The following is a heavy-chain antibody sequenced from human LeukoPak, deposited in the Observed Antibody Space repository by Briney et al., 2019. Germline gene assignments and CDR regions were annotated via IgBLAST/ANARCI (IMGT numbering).Heavy chain of an antibody. CDR2: ISYDGSNK. V-gene: IGHV3-30*18. CDR1: GFTFSSYG. D-gene: IGHD1-1*01. J-gene: IGHJ6*02. Sequence: GGSLRLPCAASGFTFSSYGMHWVRQAPGKGLEWVAVISYDGSNKYYADSVKGRFTISRDNSKNTLYLQMNSLRAEDTAVYYCAKELGERDGMDVWGQGTTVTVSS. CDR3: AKELGERDGMDV.